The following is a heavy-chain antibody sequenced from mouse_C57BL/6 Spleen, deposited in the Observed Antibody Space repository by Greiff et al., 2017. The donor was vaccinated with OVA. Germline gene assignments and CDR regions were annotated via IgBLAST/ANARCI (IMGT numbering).Heavy chain of an antibody. CDR1: GYTFTSYW. V-gene: IGHV1-53*01. D-gene: IGHD1-1*01. J-gene: IGHJ2*01. CDR3: ARPTVVAHFDD. CDR2: INPSTGGT. Sequence: QVQLQQPGTELVKPGASVKLSCTASGYTFTSYWMHWVKQRPGPGLAWIGNINPSTGGTNSNEKFQSKATLTVDKSSSTASLPLSSLTSEDSAVDEGARPTVVAHFDDWGKGTTLTVSS.